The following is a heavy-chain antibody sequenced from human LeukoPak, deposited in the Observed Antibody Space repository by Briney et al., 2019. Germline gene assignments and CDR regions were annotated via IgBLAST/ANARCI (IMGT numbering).Heavy chain of an antibody. J-gene: IGHJ3*01. CDR3: ARAGDESTGHYDSLHF. CDR1: GYTFDENH. V-gene: IGHV1-2*02. CDR2: INPKSGAT. D-gene: IGHD2-8*02. Sequence: ASVKVSCKASGYTFDENHIHWVRQAPGQGPECMGWINPKSGATDSAQQFQGRLTITRDTSIGTASMDLSGLRLDDTGIYYCARAGDESTGHYDSLHFWGQGTMVTVSS.